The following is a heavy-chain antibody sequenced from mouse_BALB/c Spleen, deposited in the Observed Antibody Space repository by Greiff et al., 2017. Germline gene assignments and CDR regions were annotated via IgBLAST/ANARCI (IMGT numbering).Heavy chain of an antibody. V-gene: IGHV2-9*02. CDR1: GFSLTSYG. CDR3: ARDPDWDGGYYCAIDY. J-gene: IGHJ4*01. Sequence: QVQLKQSGPGLVAPSQSLSITCTVSGFSLTSYGVHWVRQPPGKGLEWLGVIWAGGSTNYNSALMSRLSISKDNSKSQVFLKMNSLQTDDTAMYYCARDPDWDGGYYCAIDYWGQGTSVTVSS. CDR2: IWAGGST. D-gene: IGHD4-1*01.